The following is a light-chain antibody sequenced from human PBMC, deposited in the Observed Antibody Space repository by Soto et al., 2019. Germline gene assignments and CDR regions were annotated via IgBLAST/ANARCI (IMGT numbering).Light chain of an antibody. J-gene: IGKJ1*01. Sequence: EIVLTQSPGTLSLSPGERTTFSCRASQSVSSDFLAWYQQKPGQAPRLLIYDASNRATGIPDRFSGSGSGTDFTLTISRLEPEDFAVYYCQQYGSSPRTFGQGTKVEIK. V-gene: IGKV3-20*01. CDR1: QSVSSDF. CDR3: QQYGSSPRT. CDR2: DAS.